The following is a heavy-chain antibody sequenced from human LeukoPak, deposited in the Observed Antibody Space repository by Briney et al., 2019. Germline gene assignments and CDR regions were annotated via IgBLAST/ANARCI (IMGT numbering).Heavy chain of an antibody. Sequence: GGSLRLSCAGSGFTFSSYAMSWVRQAPGKGLEWVSSISSSSRYIYYADSVKGRFTISRDNAKNSLYLQMNSLRAEDTAVYYCARAGLDSGSYFTDYWGQGTLVTVSS. V-gene: IGHV3-21*01. CDR1: GFTFSSYA. CDR3: ARAGLDSGSYFTDY. J-gene: IGHJ4*02. CDR2: ISSSSRYI. D-gene: IGHD1-26*01.